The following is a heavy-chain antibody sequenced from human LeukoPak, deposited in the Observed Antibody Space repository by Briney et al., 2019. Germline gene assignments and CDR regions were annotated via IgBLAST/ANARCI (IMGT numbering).Heavy chain of an antibody. V-gene: IGHV3-73*01. D-gene: IGHD3-22*01. CDR2: IRSRANNYAT. Sequence: PGGSLRLSCAVSGFTFSDSAMHWVRQASGKGLEWVGRIRSRANNYATTYDASVRGRFTISRDDSKNTAYLQLNSLKTEDTAVYYCTRRYYHDSSGNYQNDYWGQGTLVTVSS. CDR1: GFTFSDSA. CDR3: TRRYYHDSSGNYQNDY. J-gene: IGHJ4*02.